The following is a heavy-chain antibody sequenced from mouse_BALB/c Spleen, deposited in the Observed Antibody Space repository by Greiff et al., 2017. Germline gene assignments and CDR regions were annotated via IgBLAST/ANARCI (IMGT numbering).Heavy chain of an antibody. Sequence: EVQGVESGGGLVQPGGSRKLSCAASGFTFSSFGMHWVRQAPEKGLEWVAYISSGSSTIYYADTVKGRFTISRDNPKNTLFLQMTSLRSEDTAMYYCAREGYDGGGDYVDYWGQGTTLTVSS. CDR3: AREGYDGGGDYVDY. CDR1: GFTFSSFG. J-gene: IGHJ2*01. V-gene: IGHV5-17*02. D-gene: IGHD2-14*01. CDR2: ISSGSSTI.